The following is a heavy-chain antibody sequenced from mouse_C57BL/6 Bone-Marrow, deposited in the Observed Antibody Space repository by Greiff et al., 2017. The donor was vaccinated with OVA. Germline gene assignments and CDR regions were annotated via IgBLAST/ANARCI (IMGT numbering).Heavy chain of an antibody. CDR3: ASPFLITTVVAVDY. J-gene: IGHJ2*01. D-gene: IGHD1-1*01. V-gene: IGHV1-64*01. CDR1: GYTFTSYW. Sequence: QVQLQQPGAELVKPGASVKLSCKASGYTFTSYWMHWVKQRPGQGLEWIGMIHPNSGSTNYNEKFKSKATLTVDKSSSTAYMQLSSLTSEDSAVYYCASPFLITTVVAVDYWGQGTTLTVSS. CDR2: IHPNSGST.